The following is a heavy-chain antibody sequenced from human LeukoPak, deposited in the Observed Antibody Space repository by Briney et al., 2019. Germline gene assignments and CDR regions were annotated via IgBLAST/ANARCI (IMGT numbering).Heavy chain of an antibody. D-gene: IGHD1-1*01. CDR3: AKGRSTWYDDAFDI. Sequence: PGESLRLSCTASGFTFSSYAMSWVRQAPGKGLEWVSAISGSGGSKYYADSVKGRFTISRDNSKNTIYLQMNSLRGEDTAVYYCAKGRSTWYDDAFDIWGQGTMVTVSS. CDR2: ISGSGGSK. V-gene: IGHV3-23*01. CDR1: GFTFSSYA. J-gene: IGHJ3*02.